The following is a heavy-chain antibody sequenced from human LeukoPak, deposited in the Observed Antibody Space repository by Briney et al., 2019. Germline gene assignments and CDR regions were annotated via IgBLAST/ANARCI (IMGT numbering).Heavy chain of an antibody. CDR1: GFTFSTYS. CDR3: ARGPSGSYVDY. D-gene: IGHD1-26*01. Sequence: GGSLRLSCAASGFTFSTYSMNWVRQAPGKGLEWVSDIRKNSSNKYYADSVKGRFTISRDNAKNTLYLQMNSLRAEDTAIYYCARGPSGSYVDYWGQGTLVTVSS. J-gene: IGHJ4*02. CDR2: IRKNSSNK. V-gene: IGHV3-21*01.